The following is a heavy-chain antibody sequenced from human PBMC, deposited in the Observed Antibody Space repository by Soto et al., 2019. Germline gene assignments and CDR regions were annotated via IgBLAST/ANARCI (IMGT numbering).Heavy chain of an antibody. J-gene: IGHJ4*02. CDR1: GDSISSINW. CDR2: VYHTGTT. CDR3: SRECANSPEAFAF. Sequence: PETLSLTCDVSGDSISSINWWIWVRQPPGKGLQWIGEVYHTGTTNYNPSLKSRVTISVDKSQNHFSLNLTSVTAADTAVFYCSRECANSPEAFAFWGQGSLVIVSS. V-gene: IGHV4-4*03.